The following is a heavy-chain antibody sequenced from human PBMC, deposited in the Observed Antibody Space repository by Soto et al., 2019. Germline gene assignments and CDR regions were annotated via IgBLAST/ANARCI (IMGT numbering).Heavy chain of an antibody. CDR1: GGSVSSGYYY. CDR3: ARYTYGLDD. D-gene: IGHD5-18*01. J-gene: IGHJ4*02. V-gene: IGHV4-61*01. Sequence: QVQLQESGPGLVKPSETLSLTCTVSGGSVSSGYYYWSWIRQPPKKGLEWIGYIYHTGSTNYNPSLKSRVTISADTSKNQFSLKLSSMTAADTAVYYCARYTYGLDDWGQGTLVTVSS. CDR2: IYHTGST.